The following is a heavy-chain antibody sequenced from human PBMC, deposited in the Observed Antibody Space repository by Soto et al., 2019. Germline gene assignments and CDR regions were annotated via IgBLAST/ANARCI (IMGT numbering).Heavy chain of an antibody. CDR3: AREVEVHTPVFGF. Sequence: QVQLVQSGAEVKRPGSSVKVSCKASGGTFNNYAINWVRQAPGQGLEWMGDISPMFGKANYAQKFQGRVKITADDSTATAYLELSSLRSEDTVLYYCAREVEVHTPVFGFWGQGSLVTVSS. CDR2: ISPMFGKA. V-gene: IGHV1-69*01. J-gene: IGHJ4*02. D-gene: IGHD2-2*01. CDR1: GGTFNNYA.